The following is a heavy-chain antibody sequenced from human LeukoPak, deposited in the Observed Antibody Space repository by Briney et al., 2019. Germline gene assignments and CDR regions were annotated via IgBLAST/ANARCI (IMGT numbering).Heavy chain of an antibody. D-gene: IGHD3-10*01. CDR2: ISGSSSTI. J-gene: IGHJ4*02. V-gene: IGHV3-48*04. Sequence: GGSLRLSCAASGFTVSSNYMSWVRQAPGKGLEWVSYISGSSSTIHYADSVKGRFTISRDNAKNSLYLQMNSLRADDTAVYYCARDRDGSGRSFDYWGQGTLVTVSS. CDR3: ARDRDGSGRSFDY. CDR1: GFTVSSNY.